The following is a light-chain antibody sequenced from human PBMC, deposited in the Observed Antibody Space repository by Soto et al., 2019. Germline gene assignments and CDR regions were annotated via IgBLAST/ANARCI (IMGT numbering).Light chain of an antibody. CDR1: QSVTSN. V-gene: IGKV3-15*01. Sequence: EIVLTQSPDTLAVSPVEMATLSFWASQSVTSNLSWYQQKRVQAPRLLIYDASTRATGVPARFSGSGSGTEFTLTITSLQSEDFALYYCQQYIDWPRPFGRGTKV. CDR3: QQYIDWPRP. CDR2: DAS. J-gene: IGKJ1*01.